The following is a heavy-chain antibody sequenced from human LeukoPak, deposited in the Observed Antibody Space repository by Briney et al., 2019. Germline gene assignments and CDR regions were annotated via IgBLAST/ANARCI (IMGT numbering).Heavy chain of an antibody. CDR3: AREDARQPPRRSEF. J-gene: IGHJ4*02. Sequence: GGSLRLSCAASGFTFNYYAMTWVRQFPGKGLGWISSISGGGETIYYRSSLKGRFTVSRDNSKKTLFLQMNSLKAEDTAVYFCAREDARQPPRRSEFWGQGTLVTVSS. CDR2: ISGGGETI. V-gene: IGHV3-23*01. D-gene: IGHD6-6*01. CDR1: GFTFNYYA.